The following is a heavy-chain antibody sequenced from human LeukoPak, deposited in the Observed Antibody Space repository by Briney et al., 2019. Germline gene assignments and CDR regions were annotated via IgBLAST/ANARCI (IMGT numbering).Heavy chain of an antibody. V-gene: IGHV4-38-2*02. CDR1: NYSISNSLY. J-gene: IGHJ6*03. D-gene: IGHD4-17*01. CDR3: ARGTYGYYMDV. CDR2: IYRSGST. Sequence: SETLSLTCSGSNYSISNSLYWGWLRQPPGKGLEWIGSIYRSGSTFYNPSLKSRVTISLDTSKNQFSLKLSSVPAADTAVYFCARGTYGYYMDVWGEGTTVTVSS.